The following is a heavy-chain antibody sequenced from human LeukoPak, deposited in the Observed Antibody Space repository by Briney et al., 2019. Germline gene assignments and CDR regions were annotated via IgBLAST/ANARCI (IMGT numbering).Heavy chain of an antibody. J-gene: IGHJ5*02. D-gene: IGHD3-10*01. Sequence: GEPLKISCQASGYSFTSSWIGWARPMPGKGLEWMAIINPGDSDTRYSPSFQGQVTISADKSISTVYLQWGSLKASDTAMYYCARQPGAGWFDPWGQGTLVTVSS. V-gene: IGHV5-51*01. CDR2: INPGDSDT. CDR1: GYSFTSSW. CDR3: ARQPGAGWFDP.